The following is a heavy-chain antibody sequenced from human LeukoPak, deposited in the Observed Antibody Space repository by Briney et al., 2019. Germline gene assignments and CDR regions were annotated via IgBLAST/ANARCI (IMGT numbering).Heavy chain of an antibody. V-gene: IGHV3-48*03. Sequence: PGGSLRLSCAASGFTFSRYEMNWVRQAPGKGLEWVSYISSSGSTIYYADSVKGRFTISRDNAKNSLYLQMNSLRAEDTAVYYCASLCYYYGSGSPIDYWGQGTLVTVSS. CDR2: ISSSGSTI. D-gene: IGHD3-10*01. J-gene: IGHJ4*02. CDR1: GFTFSRYE. CDR3: ASLCYYYGSGSPIDY.